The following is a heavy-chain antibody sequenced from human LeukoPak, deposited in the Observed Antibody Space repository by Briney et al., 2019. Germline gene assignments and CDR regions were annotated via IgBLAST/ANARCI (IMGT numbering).Heavy chain of an antibody. Sequence: GGSLTLTCAASGFTFRSYCMNWVRQVPGKGLEWVASISSTSHFIYYADSVKGRFTISRDNAKNSLYLQMNSLRAEDTAVYYCARDRRGDSGWVNWFDPWGQGTLVTVSS. J-gene: IGHJ5*02. CDR2: ISSTSHFI. CDR1: GFTFRSYC. D-gene: IGHD2-21*02. CDR3: ARDRRGDSGWVNWFDP. V-gene: IGHV3-21*01.